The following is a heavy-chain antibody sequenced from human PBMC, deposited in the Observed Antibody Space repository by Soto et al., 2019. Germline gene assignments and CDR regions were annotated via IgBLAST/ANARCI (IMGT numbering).Heavy chain of an antibody. CDR3: AKNRVRVIPAWHFDP. CDR2: IHGGGNSA. J-gene: IGHJ5*02. CDR1: GFTFSGYA. D-gene: IGHD2-21*01. Sequence: EVQLLESGGDLVQPGRSLRLSCAASGFTFSGYAMSWVRQAPGKGLEWVSVIHGGGNSAYYADSVKGRFTISRDNSKNTLYVERGGLGGEDTAVYYCAKNRVRVIPAWHFDPWAQGPLVPASS. V-gene: IGHV3-23*01.